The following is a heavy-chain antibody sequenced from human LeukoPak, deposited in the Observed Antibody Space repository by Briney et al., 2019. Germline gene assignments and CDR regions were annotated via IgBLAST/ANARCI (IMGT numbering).Heavy chain of an antibody. CDR1: GYTFTSYY. J-gene: IGHJ4*02. D-gene: IGHD3-22*01. CDR2: INPSGGST. V-gene: IGHV1-46*01. CDR3: ARDGPTYYYDRSGPQYYFDY. Sequence: ASVKVSCKASGYTFTSYYMHWVRQAPGQGLEWMGIINPSGGSTSYAQKFQGRVTMTRDTSTSTVYMELSSLRSEDTAVYYCARDGPTYYYDRSGPQYYFDYWGQGTLVTVSS.